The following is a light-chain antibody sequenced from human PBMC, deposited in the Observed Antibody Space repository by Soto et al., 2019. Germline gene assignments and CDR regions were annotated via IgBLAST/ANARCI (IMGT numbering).Light chain of an antibody. Sequence: QSALTQPPSASGSPGQSVTISCTGTSSDVGGFDHVSWYQQHPGRAPKLLIYEVTQRPSGVPDRFSGSRSANTASLTVSGLQADDEAHYYCSSYAGSDIYVVFGGGTKLTVL. J-gene: IGLJ2*01. V-gene: IGLV2-8*01. CDR3: SSYAGSDIYVV. CDR2: EVT. CDR1: SSDVGGFDH.